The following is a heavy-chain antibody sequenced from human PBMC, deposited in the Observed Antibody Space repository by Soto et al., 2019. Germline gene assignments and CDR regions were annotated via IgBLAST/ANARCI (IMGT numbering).Heavy chain of an antibody. Sequence: TLSLSGTVSGGSISSGGYYWSWIRQHPGKGLEWIGYIYYSGSTYYNPSLKSRVTISVDTSKNQFSLKLSSVTAADTAVYYCARDYGDYGISFDIWGQGTMVTVS. D-gene: IGHD4-17*01. CDR3: ARDYGDYGISFDI. J-gene: IGHJ3*02. CDR2: IYYSGST. V-gene: IGHV4-31*03. CDR1: GGSISSGGYY.